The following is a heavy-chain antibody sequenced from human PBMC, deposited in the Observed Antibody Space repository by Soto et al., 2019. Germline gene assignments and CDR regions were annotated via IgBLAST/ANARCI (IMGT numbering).Heavy chain of an antibody. CDR2: LNPKSGMT. CDR3: ARVAGSPDY. Sequence: QLQLVQSGPEVKKPGASVKVSCKASGYTFTTYDFNWVRQAPGLGLEWMGWLNPKSGMTGTAQKFQGRVNMTRDSSISAVYKELSSLRSEDTAVYYCARVAGSPDYRGQGTLVTVSS. J-gene: IGHJ4*02. D-gene: IGHD1-26*01. CDR1: GYTFTTYD. V-gene: IGHV1-8*01.